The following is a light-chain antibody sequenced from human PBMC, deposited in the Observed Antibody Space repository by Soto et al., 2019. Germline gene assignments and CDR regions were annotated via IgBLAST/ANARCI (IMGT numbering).Light chain of an antibody. CDR3: AAWDDSLNARAV. Sequence: QSVLTQPPSASGTPGQRVTISCSGSRSNIGSNAVSWYQQLPGTAPKLLIYNDNQRPSGVPDRFSASKSGTSASLAISGLQSEDEADYYCAAWDDSLNARAVFGGGTKLTVL. CDR1: RSNIGSNA. J-gene: IGLJ3*02. CDR2: NDN. V-gene: IGLV1-44*01.